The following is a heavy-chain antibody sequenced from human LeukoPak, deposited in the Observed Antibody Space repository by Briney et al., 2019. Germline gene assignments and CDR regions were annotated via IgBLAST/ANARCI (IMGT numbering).Heavy chain of an antibody. Sequence: SETLSLTCAVYGGSFSGYYWSWIRQPPGKGLEWIGEINHSGSTKYNPSLKSRVTISVDTSKNQFSLKLSSVTAADTAVYYCARAGLYMTTVTRIFDYWGQGTLVTVSS. CDR3: ARAGLYMTTVTRIFDY. CDR1: GGSFSGYY. CDR2: INHSGST. J-gene: IGHJ4*02. D-gene: IGHD4-17*01. V-gene: IGHV4-34*01.